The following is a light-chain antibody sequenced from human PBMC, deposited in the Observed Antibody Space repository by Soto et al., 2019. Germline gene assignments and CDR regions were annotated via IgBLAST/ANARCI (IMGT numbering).Light chain of an antibody. CDR2: DVS. Sequence: QSALTQPASVSGSPGQSITISCTGTSSDVGSYNYVSWYQQHPGKAPKLMIYDVSNRPSGVSNRFSGSKSGNTAPLTISGLQAEDEAEYYCSSYTSSSTWVFGGGTKVTVL. CDR1: SSDVGSYNY. V-gene: IGLV2-14*01. CDR3: SSYTSSSTWV. J-gene: IGLJ3*02.